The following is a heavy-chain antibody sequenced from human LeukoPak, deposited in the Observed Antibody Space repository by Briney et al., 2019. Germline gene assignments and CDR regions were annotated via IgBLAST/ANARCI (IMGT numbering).Heavy chain of an antibody. V-gene: IGHV4-59*01. J-gene: IGHJ4*02. CDR2: IYYSGST. CDR3: ARVCRSSSWSRGRGYFDY. D-gene: IGHD6-13*01. Sequence: SETLSLTCTVSGDSISSYYWSWIRQPPGKGLEWIGYIYYSGSTNYNPSLKSRVTISVDTSKNQFSLKLSSVTAADTAVYYCARVCRSSSWSRGRGYFDYWGQGTLVTVSS. CDR1: GDSISSYY.